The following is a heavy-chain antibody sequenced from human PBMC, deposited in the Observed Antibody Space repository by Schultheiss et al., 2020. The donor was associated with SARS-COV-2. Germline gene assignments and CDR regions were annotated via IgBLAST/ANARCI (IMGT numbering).Heavy chain of an antibody. D-gene: IGHD2-2*02. V-gene: IGHV1-2*02. CDR3: AREGYCSSTSCYTVYNWFDP. CDR1: GGTFSSYA. Sequence: ASVKVSCKASGGTFSSYAINWVRQATGQGLEWMGWINPNSGGTNYAQKFQGRVTMTRDTSISTAYMELSRLRSDDTAVYYCAREGYCSSTSCYTVYNWFDPWGQGTLVTVSS. J-gene: IGHJ5*02. CDR2: INPNSGGT.